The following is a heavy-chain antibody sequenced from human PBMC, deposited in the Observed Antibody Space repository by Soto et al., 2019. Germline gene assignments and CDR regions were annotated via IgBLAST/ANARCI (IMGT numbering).Heavy chain of an antibody. CDR3: VKERSGHSYADS. CDR1: GLTFGNYA. V-gene: IGHV3-23*01. D-gene: IGHD5-18*01. Sequence: SVRHAYGAAGLTFGNYAMSWLRKHPGKGLEWVSAISGSGDRTYYADSVKGWFTISRDNSKNTLYLQMNSLRAEDSAVYYCVKERSGHSYADSWGQGTLVTVFS. CDR2: ISGSGDRT. J-gene: IGHJ4*02.